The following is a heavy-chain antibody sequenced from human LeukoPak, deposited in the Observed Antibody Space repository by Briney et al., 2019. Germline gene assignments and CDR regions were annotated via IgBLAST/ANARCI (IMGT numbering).Heavy chain of an antibody. Sequence: ASVKVSCKASGYTFPSYFMHWVRQAPGQGLEWMGIINPTGGSTTYAQKFQGRVTMTRDTSTRTVYMEVSSLKPEDTAVYYCARQGAYSSAIGMGYWGQGTLVTVSS. J-gene: IGHJ4*02. D-gene: IGHD6-19*01. CDR2: INPTGGST. V-gene: IGHV1-46*01. CDR3: ARQGAYSSAIGMGY. CDR1: GYTFPSYF.